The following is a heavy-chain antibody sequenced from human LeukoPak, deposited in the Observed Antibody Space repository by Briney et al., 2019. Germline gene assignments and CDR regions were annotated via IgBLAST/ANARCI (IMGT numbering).Heavy chain of an antibody. CDR3: ARVRLVYYDSSGTDAFDI. V-gene: IGHV4-38-2*02. CDR2: IYHSGST. CDR1: GYSISSGYY. Sequence: SETLSLTCTVSGYSISSGYYWGWIRQPPGKGLEWIGSIYHSGSTYYNPSPKSRVTISVDTSKNQFSLKLSSVTAADTAVYYCARVRLVYYDSSGTDAFDIWGQGTMVTVSS. J-gene: IGHJ3*02. D-gene: IGHD3-22*01.